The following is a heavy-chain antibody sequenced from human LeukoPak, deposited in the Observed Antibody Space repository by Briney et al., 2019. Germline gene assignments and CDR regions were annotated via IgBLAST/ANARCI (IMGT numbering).Heavy chain of an antibody. CDR1: GYSFSMYW. Sequence: GEPLKISCQGLGYSFSMYWIGWVRHMPGKGLEWMGVIDPGDSEITYSPSFQGHVTISVDKSVNTAYLQWSTLKASDTAMYYCARHYDILTAVDPWGQGTLVTVSS. CDR2: IDPGDSEI. CDR3: ARHYDILTAVDP. V-gene: IGHV5-51*01. J-gene: IGHJ5*02. D-gene: IGHD3-9*01.